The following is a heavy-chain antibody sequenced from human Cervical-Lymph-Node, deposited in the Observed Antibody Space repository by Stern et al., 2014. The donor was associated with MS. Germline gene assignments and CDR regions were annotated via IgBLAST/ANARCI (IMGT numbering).Heavy chain of an antibody. CDR1: GYTFITYG. D-gene: IGHD4-23*01. V-gene: IGHV1-18*01. J-gene: IGHJ2*01. Sequence: VHLVESGAEVKKPGASVKVSCKASGYTFITYGISWVRQAPGQGLEWMGWVSAYNGDTIYAQKLQDRVTMTTDTSTSTAYMELGSLRSDDTAFYYCARQGGYGGDSVAWYFDLWGRGTLVTVSS. CDR3: ARQGGYGGDSVAWYFDL. CDR2: VSAYNGDT.